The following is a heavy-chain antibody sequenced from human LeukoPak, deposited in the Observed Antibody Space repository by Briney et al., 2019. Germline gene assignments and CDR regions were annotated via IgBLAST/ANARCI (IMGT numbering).Heavy chain of an antibody. D-gene: IGHD3-10*01. J-gene: IGHJ4*02. V-gene: IGHV4-4*07. CDR2: IYTSGST. CDR3: AKEGMIRGVIDY. CDR1: GASISPYY. Sequence: SETLSLTCTVSGASISPYYWSWIRQPAGKGLEWIGHIYTSGSTNYNPSLKSRDTMSLDTSKNQLSLKLDSVTAADTAVYYCAKEGMIRGVIDYWGQGALVTVSS.